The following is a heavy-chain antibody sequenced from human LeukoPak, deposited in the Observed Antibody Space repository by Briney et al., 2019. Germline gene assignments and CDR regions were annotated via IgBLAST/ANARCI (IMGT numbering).Heavy chain of an antibody. D-gene: IGHD2-21*02. CDR1: GFTFSTYW. Sequence: HPGGSLRLSCAASGFTFSTYWMHWVRQAPGKGLVWVSRINSHGSSTTYADSVKGRFTISRDNSKNTLYLQMNSLRAEDTAVYYCARGDLAYCGGDCYSGFDYWGQGTLVTASS. CDR3: ARGDLAYCGGDCYSGFDY. CDR2: INSHGSST. J-gene: IGHJ4*02. V-gene: IGHV3-74*01.